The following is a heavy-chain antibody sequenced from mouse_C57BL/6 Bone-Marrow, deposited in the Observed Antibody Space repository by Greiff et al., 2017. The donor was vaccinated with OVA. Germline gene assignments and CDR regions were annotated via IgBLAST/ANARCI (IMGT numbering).Heavy chain of an antibody. CDR1: GYTFTSYT. J-gene: IGHJ2*01. V-gene: IGHV1-4*01. CDR2: IDPSSDYT. Sequence: QVQLQQSGAELARPGASVKMSCKASGYTFTSYTMHWVKQRPGQGLEWIGCIDPSSDYTKYNQKFKDKATLTADKSSSTAYMQLSSLTSEDSAVYYCARGYYFDYWGQGTTLTVSS. CDR3: ARGYYFDY.